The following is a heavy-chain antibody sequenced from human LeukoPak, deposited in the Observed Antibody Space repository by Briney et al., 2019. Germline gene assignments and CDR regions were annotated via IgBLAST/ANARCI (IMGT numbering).Heavy chain of an antibody. Sequence: SETLSLTCTVSGGSISSGSYYWSRIRQPAGKGLEWIGRIYTSGSTNYNPSLKSRVTISVDTSKNQFSLKLSSVTAADTAVYYCARGEQAAAGTFDYWGQGTLVTVSS. CDR1: GGSISSGSYY. CDR2: IYTSGST. J-gene: IGHJ4*02. V-gene: IGHV4-61*02. CDR3: ARGEQAAAGTFDY. D-gene: IGHD6-13*01.